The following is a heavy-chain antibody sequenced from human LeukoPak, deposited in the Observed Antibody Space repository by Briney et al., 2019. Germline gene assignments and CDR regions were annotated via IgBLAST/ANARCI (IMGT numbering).Heavy chain of an antibody. J-gene: IGHJ6*03. D-gene: IGHD6-13*01. CDR2: ISSSGTTI. V-gene: IGHV3-11*01. CDR1: GFTFSDYY. Sequence: GGSLRLSCAASGFTFSDYYMSWIRQAPGKGLEWVSYISSSGTTIYYADSVKGRFTISRDNAKNSLYLQMNSLRAEDTAVYYCARHVSSRRSYYYYYMDVWGKGTTVTVSS. CDR3: ARHVSSRRSYYYYYMDV.